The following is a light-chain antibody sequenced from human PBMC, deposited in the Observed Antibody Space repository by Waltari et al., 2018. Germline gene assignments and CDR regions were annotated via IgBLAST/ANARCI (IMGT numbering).Light chain of an antibody. V-gene: IGLV3-21*03. CDR1: NIGSKS. J-gene: IGLJ3*02. Sequence: SFVLTQPPSVPVAPGNTARITCGAANIGSKSGQWYQQKPGPAPVLVVHDDRDRSPGVPERISGSNSGNTATLTISSVDVGDEADYYCQLWDYTTDHWVFGGGTKLTVL. CDR3: QLWDYTTDHWV. CDR2: DDR.